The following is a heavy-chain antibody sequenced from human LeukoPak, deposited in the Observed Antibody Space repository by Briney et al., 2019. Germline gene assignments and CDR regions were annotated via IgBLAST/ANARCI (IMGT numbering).Heavy chain of an antibody. Sequence: SETLSLTCAVYGGSFSGYYWSWIRQPPGKGLEWIGEINHSGSTNYNPSLKSRVTISVDTSKNQFSLKLSSVTAADTAVYYCASSTAMDYFDYWGQGTLVTVSS. CDR1: GGSFSGYY. CDR3: ASSTAMDYFDY. J-gene: IGHJ4*02. V-gene: IGHV4-34*01. D-gene: IGHD5-18*01. CDR2: INHSGST.